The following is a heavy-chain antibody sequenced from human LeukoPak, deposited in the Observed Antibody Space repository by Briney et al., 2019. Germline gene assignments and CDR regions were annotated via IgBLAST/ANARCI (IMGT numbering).Heavy chain of an antibody. J-gene: IGHJ6*03. Sequence: GGSLRLSCADSGFTFDDYAMHWVRQAPGKGLEWVSGISWNSGGIGYADSVKGRFTISRDNAKNSLYLQMNSLRADDTAVYYCARFAAGGSYYYYMDVWGKGTTDTVSS. D-gene: IGHD3-10*01. V-gene: IGHV3-9*01. CDR1: GFTFDDYA. CDR3: ARFAAGGSYYYYMDV. CDR2: ISWNSGGI.